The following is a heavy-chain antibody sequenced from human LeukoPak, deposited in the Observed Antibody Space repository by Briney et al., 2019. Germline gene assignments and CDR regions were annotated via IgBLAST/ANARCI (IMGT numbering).Heavy chain of an antibody. CDR3: ARGIGYCSSTSCPGNWFDP. CDR2: IIPIFGTA. Sequence: SAKVSCKASGGTFSSYAISWVRQAPGQGLEWMGGIIPIFGTANYAQKFQGRVTITADESTSTAYMELSSLRSEDTAVYYCARGIGYCSSTSCPGNWFDPWGQGTLVTVSS. CDR1: GGTFSSYA. J-gene: IGHJ5*02. V-gene: IGHV1-69*13. D-gene: IGHD2-2*01.